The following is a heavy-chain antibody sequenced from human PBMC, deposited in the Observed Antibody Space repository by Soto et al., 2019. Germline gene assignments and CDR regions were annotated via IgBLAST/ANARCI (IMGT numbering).Heavy chain of an antibody. D-gene: IGHD6-19*01. CDR1: GDSISSSNYF. CDR3: ARRYGWLYFDY. V-gene: IGHV4-39*01. CDR2: IFYSGST. J-gene: IGHJ4*02. Sequence: PSETLSLTCTVSGDSISSSNYFWGWIRQPPGKGLEWIGTIFYSGSTYYNPSLKSRVTISVDTSKNQFSLKLTSVPAADTALYYGARRYGWLYFDYWGQGSLVTVSS.